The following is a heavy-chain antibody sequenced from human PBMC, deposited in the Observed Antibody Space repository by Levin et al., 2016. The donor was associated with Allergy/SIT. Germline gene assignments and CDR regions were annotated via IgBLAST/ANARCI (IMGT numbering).Heavy chain of an antibody. V-gene: IGHV3-15*01. D-gene: IGHD1-26*01. J-gene: IGHJ6*02. CDR3: VWVDRGSYSRGYYGMDV. CDR2: IRSKTDGGTT. CDR1: GFTFSNAW. Sequence: GESLKISCAASGFTFSNAWMSWVRQAPGKGLEWVGRIRSKTDGGTTDYTTEYAAPVKGRFTISRDDSKNTLYLQMNSLKTEDTAVYYCVWVDRGSYSRGYYGMDVWGQGTTVTVSS.